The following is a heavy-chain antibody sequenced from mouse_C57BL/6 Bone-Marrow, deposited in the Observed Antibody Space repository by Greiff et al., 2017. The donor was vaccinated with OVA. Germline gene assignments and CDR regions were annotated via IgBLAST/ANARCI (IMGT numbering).Heavy chain of an antibody. Sequence: VQLQQSGAELVRPGASVTLSCKASGYTFTDYEMHWVKQTPVHGLEWIGAIDPETGGTAYNQKFKGKAILTADKSSSTAYMELRSLTSEDSAVYYCTRRRMLGRFDYWGQGTTLTVSS. CDR3: TRRRMLGRFDY. CDR2: IDPETGGT. D-gene: IGHD4-1*01. J-gene: IGHJ2*01. V-gene: IGHV1-15*01. CDR1: GYTFTDYE.